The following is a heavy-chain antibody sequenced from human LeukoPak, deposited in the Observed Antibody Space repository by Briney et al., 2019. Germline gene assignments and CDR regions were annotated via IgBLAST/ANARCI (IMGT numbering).Heavy chain of an antibody. CDR2: INSDGSST. D-gene: IGHD3-22*01. CDR3: ARDSGKYDSSGYLLDY. Sequence: GGSQRLSCAASGFTFSSYWMHWVRHAPGKGLVWVSRINSDGSSTSYADSVKGRFTISRDNAKNTLYLQMNSLRAEDTAVYYCARDSGKYDSSGYLLDYWGQGTLVTVSS. J-gene: IGHJ4*02. V-gene: IGHV3-74*01. CDR1: GFTFSSYW.